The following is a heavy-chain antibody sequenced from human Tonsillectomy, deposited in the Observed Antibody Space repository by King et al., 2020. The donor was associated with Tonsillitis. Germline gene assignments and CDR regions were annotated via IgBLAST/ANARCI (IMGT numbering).Heavy chain of an antibody. J-gene: IGHJ3*02. CDR2: ISYDGSNK. D-gene: IGHD6-6*01. CDR3: AREARDAFDI. V-gene: IGHV3-30*03. Sequence: VQLVESGGGVVQPGRSLRLSCAASGFTFSSYGMHWVRQAPGKGLEWVAVISYDGSNKYYADSVKGRFTISRDNSKNTLYLKMKSLRAEDTAVYYCAREARDAFDIWGQGTMVTVSS. CDR1: GFTFSSYG.